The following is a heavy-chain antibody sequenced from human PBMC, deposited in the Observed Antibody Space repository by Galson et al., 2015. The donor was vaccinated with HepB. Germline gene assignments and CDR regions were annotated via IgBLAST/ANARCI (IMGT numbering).Heavy chain of an antibody. CDR1: GYTFTSYY. CDR3: AKQRYYYDSSGYYLPYFDY. Sequence: SCKASGYTFTSYYMHWVRQAPGKGLEWVSAISGSGGSTYYADSVKGRFTISRDNSKNTLYLQMNSLRAEDTAVYYCAKQRYYYDSSGYYLPYFDYWGQGTLVTVSS. D-gene: IGHD3-22*01. V-gene: IGHV3-23*01. CDR2: ISGSGGST. J-gene: IGHJ4*02.